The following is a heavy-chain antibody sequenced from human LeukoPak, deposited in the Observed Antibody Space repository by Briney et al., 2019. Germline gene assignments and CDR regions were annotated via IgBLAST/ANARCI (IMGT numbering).Heavy chain of an antibody. Sequence: SETLSLTCTVSGGSISSYYWSWIRQPPGKGLEWIGYIYYSGSTNYNPSLKSRVTISVDTSKNQFSLKLSSVTAADTAVYYCARPAYYYDSSGYYPGAFDIWGQGTMVTVSS. CDR2: IYYSGST. CDR1: GGSISSYY. D-gene: IGHD3-22*01. J-gene: IGHJ3*02. CDR3: ARPAYYYDSSGYYPGAFDI. V-gene: IGHV4-59*08.